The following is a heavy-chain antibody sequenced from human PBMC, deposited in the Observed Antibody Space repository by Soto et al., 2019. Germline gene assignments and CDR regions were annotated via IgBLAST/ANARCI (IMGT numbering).Heavy chain of an antibody. CDR3: TSGRSGDY. D-gene: IGHD3-10*01. Sequence: QAQLVQSGAEMKKPGSSVKVSCKASGYTFTSYGLSWVRQAPGQGLEWMGWIGTYNGDTKYAKNLQGRVTMTTGTSTSTAYMELRSLSSDVTAMYYCTSGRSGDYWGQGTLSTVSS. CDR1: GYTFTSYG. J-gene: IGHJ4*02. CDR2: IGTYNGDT. V-gene: IGHV1-18*01.